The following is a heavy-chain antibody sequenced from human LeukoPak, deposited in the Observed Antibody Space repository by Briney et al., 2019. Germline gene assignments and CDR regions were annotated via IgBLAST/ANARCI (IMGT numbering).Heavy chain of an antibody. CDR1: GGSISSYY. CDR3: ARGGSGYDSFYYYGMDV. Sequence: SETLSLTCTVSGGSISSYYWSWIRQPPGKGLEWLGYIYDSGSTNYNPFLKSRVTISVDTSKNQFSLKLSSVTAADTAVYYCARGGSGYDSFYYYGMDVWGQGTTVTVSS. CDR2: IYDSGST. D-gene: IGHD5-12*01. V-gene: IGHV4-59*01. J-gene: IGHJ6*02.